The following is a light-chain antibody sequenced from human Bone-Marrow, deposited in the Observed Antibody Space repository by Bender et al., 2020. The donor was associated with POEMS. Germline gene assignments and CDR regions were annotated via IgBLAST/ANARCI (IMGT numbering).Light chain of an antibody. J-gene: IGLJ3*02. Sequence: QSVLTQPPSASGTPGQRVTISCSGSSSNIGSNTVNWYQQLPGTAPKLLIYSNSQRPSGVPDRFSGSKSGTSASLAINGLQSEDEADYYCAAWDDSLFSRVFGAGTKLTVL. CDR2: SNS. V-gene: IGLV1-44*01. CDR3: AAWDDSLFSRV. CDR1: SSNIGSNT.